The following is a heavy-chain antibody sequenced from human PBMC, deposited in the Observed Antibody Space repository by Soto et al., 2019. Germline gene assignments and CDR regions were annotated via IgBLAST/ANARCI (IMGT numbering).Heavy chain of an antibody. D-gene: IGHD3-10*01. V-gene: IGHV1-18*04. J-gene: IGHJ6*02. CDR1: GYTFTSYG. CDR3: ARAGKYYYGSGSPYYYGMDV. CDR2: ISAYNGNT. Sequence: QVQLVXXXXEVKKPGASVKVSCKASGYTFTSYGVSWVRQAPXXXXXWMGWISAYNGNTNYAQKLQGRVTMTTDTSTSTAYMELRSLRSDDTAVYYCARAGKYYYGSGSPYYYGMDVWGQGITVTVSS.